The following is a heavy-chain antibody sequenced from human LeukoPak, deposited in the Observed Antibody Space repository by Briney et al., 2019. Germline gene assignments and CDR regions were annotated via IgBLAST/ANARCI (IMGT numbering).Heavy chain of an antibody. Sequence: SETLSLTCAVYGGSFSGYYWSWIRQPPGKGLEWIGEINHSGSTNYNPSLKSRVTISVDTTKNQFSLKLSSVTAADTAVYYCGEDWTPPGGGGFDYWGQGTLVAVSS. V-gene: IGHV4-34*01. CDR2: INHSGST. CDR3: GEDWTPPGGGGFDY. D-gene: IGHD1-1*01. CDR1: GGSFSGYY. J-gene: IGHJ4*02.